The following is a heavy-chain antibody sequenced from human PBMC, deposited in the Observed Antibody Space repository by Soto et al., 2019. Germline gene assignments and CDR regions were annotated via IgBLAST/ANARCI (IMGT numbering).Heavy chain of an antibody. CDR2: VSGSGIYT. V-gene: IGHV3-23*01. CDR1: GFTFHSCG. Sequence: GGSLRLSCAASGFTFHSCGMSWVRQAPGKGLEWVSGVSGSGIYTYYVDSVKGRFTISRDNSKNTLYLQMNSLTDEDTAIYYCARDRYGGSGGGLDYWGQGTLVTVSS. CDR3: ARDRYGGSGGGLDY. J-gene: IGHJ4*02. D-gene: IGHD4-17*01.